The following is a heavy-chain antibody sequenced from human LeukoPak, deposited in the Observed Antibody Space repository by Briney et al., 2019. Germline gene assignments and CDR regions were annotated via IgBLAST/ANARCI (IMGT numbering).Heavy chain of an antibody. V-gene: IGHV3-21*01. J-gene: IGHJ4*02. CDR3: ARGGPDCSSTSCPFDY. D-gene: IGHD2-2*01. CDR1: GFTFSSYS. CDR2: ISSSSSYI. Sequence: GGSLRLSCAASGFTFSSYSMNWVRQAPGKGLEWVSSISSSSSYIYYADSVKGRFTISRDNAKNSLYLQMNSLGAEDTAVYYCARGGPDCSSTSCPFDYWGQGTLVTVSS.